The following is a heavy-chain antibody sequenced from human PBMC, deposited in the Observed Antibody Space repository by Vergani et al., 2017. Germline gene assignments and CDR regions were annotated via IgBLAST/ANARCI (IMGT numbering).Heavy chain of an antibody. CDR2: INIGGRT. V-gene: IGHV3-66*02. CDR1: SFSVSSHY. Sequence: EVQLLESGGEVVKPGGSLRVSCAASSFSVSSHYMTWVRQAPGKGLEWVSTINIGGRTSYADSVKGRLTLTRDDSKNTLHLQMNSLRPEDTAVYYCARGMTTETTDLDGFDIWGQGTMVSVSS. D-gene: IGHD4-17*01. CDR3: ARGMTTETTDLDGFDI. J-gene: IGHJ3*02.